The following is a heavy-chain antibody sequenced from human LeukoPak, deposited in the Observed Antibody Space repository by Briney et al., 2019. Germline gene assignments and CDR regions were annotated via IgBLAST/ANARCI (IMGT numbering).Heavy chain of an antibody. CDR1: GFTFSSYG. J-gene: IGHJ4*02. D-gene: IGHD3-22*01. Sequence: PGGSLRLSCAASGFTFSSYGMHWVRQAPGKGLEWVAVIWYDGSNKYYADSAKGRFTISRDNSKNTLYLQMNSLRAEDTAVYYCARDAGSYDSSGVDYWGQGTLVTVSS. V-gene: IGHV3-33*01. CDR2: IWYDGSNK. CDR3: ARDAGSYDSSGVDY.